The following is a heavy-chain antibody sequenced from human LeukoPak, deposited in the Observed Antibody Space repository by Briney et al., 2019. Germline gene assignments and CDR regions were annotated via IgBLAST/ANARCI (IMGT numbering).Heavy chain of an antibody. D-gene: IGHD3-10*02. Sequence: GGSLRLSCAASGFSFSSYAMSWVRQAPGKGLEWVSGLSVSGSSTYFADSVKGRFTISRDNSKNTLYLQMNSLGAEDTAVYYCAKVAPYGNYVFDRWGQGTLVTVSS. J-gene: IGHJ4*02. V-gene: IGHV3-23*01. CDR1: GFSFSSYA. CDR3: AKVAPYGNYVFDR. CDR2: LSVSGSST.